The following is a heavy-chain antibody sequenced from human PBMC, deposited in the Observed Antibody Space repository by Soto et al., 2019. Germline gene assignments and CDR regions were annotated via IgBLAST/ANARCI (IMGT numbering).Heavy chain of an antibody. J-gene: IGHJ4*02. Sequence: QVHLVQYGAEVKKPGASVKVSCKASGYTFTSYGITWVRQAPGQGLAWMGWISAHNGNTDYAQKLQGRVIVTRDTSTSTAYMELRILRSDDTSVYYCARGRYGDYWGQGALVTVSS. CDR2: ISAHNGNT. CDR1: GYTFTSYG. V-gene: IGHV1-18*01. D-gene: IGHD1-1*01. CDR3: ARGRYGDY.